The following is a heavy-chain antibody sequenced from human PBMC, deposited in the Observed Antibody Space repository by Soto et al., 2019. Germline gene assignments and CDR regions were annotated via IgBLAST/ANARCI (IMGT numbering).Heavy chain of an antibody. Sequence: PSETLSLTCTVSGGSISSSNYMSWVRQAPGKGLEWVSVIYSGGSTNYADSVKGRFTISRDDSKNLFSLKVTSVTATDTGLYFCARQTITVPNWFDPWGPGTLVTVSS. CDR2: IYSGGST. D-gene: IGHD3-3*01. CDR3: ARQTITVPNWFDP. J-gene: IGHJ5*02. V-gene: IGHV3-66*04. CDR1: GGSISSSNY.